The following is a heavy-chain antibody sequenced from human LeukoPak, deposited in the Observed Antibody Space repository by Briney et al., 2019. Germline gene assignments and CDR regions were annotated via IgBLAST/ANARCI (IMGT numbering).Heavy chain of an antibody. CDR3: ARSIYSSWSYFDY. V-gene: IGHV5-51*01. Sequence: GESLKISCKGSGYSFTSYWLGWVRQMPGKGLEWMGIIYPGDSDTRYSPSFQGQVTISADKSISTAYLQWSSLKASDTAMYYCARSIYSSWSYFDYWGQGTLVTVSS. D-gene: IGHD6-6*01. J-gene: IGHJ4*02. CDR1: GYSFTSYW. CDR2: IYPGDSDT.